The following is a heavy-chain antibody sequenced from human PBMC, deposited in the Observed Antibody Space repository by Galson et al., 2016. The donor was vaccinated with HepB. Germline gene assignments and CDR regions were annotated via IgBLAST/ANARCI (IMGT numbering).Heavy chain of an antibody. Sequence: SVKVSCKASGGTFSSYAISWVRQAPGQGLEWMGGIIPIFAPSDYAQRFQGRVTMTADTSTSTAYMELSSLRSEDTAVYYCARDVYSTASPARYGMDVWGQGTTVTVSS. D-gene: IGHD6-6*01. CDR1: GGTFSSYA. CDR3: ARDVYSTASPARYGMDV. J-gene: IGHJ6*02. CDR2: IIPIFAPS. V-gene: IGHV1-69*06.